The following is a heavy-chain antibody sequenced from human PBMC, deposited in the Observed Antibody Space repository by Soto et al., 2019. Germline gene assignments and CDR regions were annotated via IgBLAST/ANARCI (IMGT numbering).Heavy chain of an antibody. V-gene: IGHV4-31*03. CDR3: ARDQDGSGSPHTHNWFDP. CDR1: GGSISSGGYY. Sequence: SETLSLTCTVSGGSISSGGYYWSWIRQHPGKGLEWIGYIYYSGSTYYNPSLKSRVTISVDTSKNQFSLKLSSVTAADTAVYYCARDQDGSGSPHTHNWFDPWGQGTLVTVSS. CDR2: IYYSGST. J-gene: IGHJ5*02. D-gene: IGHD3-10*01.